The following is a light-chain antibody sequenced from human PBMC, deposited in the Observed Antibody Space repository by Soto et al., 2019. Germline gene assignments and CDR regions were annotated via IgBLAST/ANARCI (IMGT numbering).Light chain of an antibody. J-gene: IGKJ5*01. V-gene: IGKV3-11*01. CDR3: QQRSNWPHSIT. Sequence: EIVLTQSPGTLSLSPGERATLSCRASQSVSTYLAWYQQKPGQAPRLLIYDASNRATGIPARFSGSGSETDFTLTISSLEPEDFAVYYCQQRSNWPHSITFGQGTRLEIK. CDR2: DAS. CDR1: QSVSTY.